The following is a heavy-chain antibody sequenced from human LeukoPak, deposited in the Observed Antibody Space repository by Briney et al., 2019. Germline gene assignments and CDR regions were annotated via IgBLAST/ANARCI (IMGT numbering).Heavy chain of an antibody. CDR1: GGSFSGYY. V-gene: IGHV4-34*01. CDR3: AREGGYCSSTCCYYKFNWFDP. CDR2: INHSGST. Sequence: SETLSLTCAVYGGSFSGYYWSWIRQPPGKGLEWIGDINHSGSTNYNPSLKSRVTISVDTPKNQFSLKLSSVTAADTAVYYCAREGGYCSSTCCYYKFNWFDPWGQGTLVTVSS. D-gene: IGHD2-2*01. J-gene: IGHJ5*02.